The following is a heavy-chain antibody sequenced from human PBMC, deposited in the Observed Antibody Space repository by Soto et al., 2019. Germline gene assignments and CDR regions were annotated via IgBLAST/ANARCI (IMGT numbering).Heavy chain of an antibody. Sequence: LRLSCAASGFTFGSYEMHWVRQTPGKGLEWVAIISYDGSSKYYSDSVKGRFTFSRDNSKNMLYLQMNSLRPEDAAVYYCVRRSKLSYHGMDVWGQGTTVTVSS. D-gene: IGHD1-1*01. V-gene: IGHV3-30*04. J-gene: IGHJ6*02. CDR1: GFTFGSYE. CDR3: VRRSKLSYHGMDV. CDR2: ISYDGSSK.